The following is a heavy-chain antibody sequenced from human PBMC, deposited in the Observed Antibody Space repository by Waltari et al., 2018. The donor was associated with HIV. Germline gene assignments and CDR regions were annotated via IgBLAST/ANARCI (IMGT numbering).Heavy chain of an antibody. CDR3: AKDLAAAQYYYGMDV. D-gene: IGHD6-13*01. J-gene: IGHJ6*02. CDR1: GFTFSSSA. CDR2: ISGSGGST. V-gene: IGHV3-23*01. Sequence: EVQLLESGGGLVQPGGSLRLSCAASGFTFSSSAMSWVRQAPGKGLEWVSAISGSGGSTYYADSVKGRFTISRDNSKNTLYLQMNSLRAEDTAVYYCAKDLAAAQYYYGMDVWGQGTTVTVSS.